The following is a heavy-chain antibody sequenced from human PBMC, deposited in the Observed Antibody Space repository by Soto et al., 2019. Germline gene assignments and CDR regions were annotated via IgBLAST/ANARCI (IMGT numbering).Heavy chain of an antibody. Sequence: QVQLVESGGGVVQPGRSLRLSCAASGFTFSSYGMHWVRQAPGKGLEWVSGISYDGRKKYYADSVKGRFIISRDKSKNTLYLQMNSLRVEDTAVYYCAKDPRYYDILTGYGGAYFDYWGQGTLVTVSS. D-gene: IGHD3-9*01. CDR3: AKDPRYYDILTGYGGAYFDY. V-gene: IGHV3-30*18. CDR2: ISYDGRKK. CDR1: GFTFSSYG. J-gene: IGHJ4*02.